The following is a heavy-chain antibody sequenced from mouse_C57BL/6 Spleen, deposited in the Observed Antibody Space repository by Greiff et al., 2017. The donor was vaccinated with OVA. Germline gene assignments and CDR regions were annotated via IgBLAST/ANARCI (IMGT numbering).Heavy chain of an antibody. V-gene: IGHV5-9*04. Sequence: EVQVVESGGGLVKPGGSLKLSCAASGFTFSSYCMYWVRQTPEKGLEWVAIISGGGGNTYYDDSVKGRCTISRDTAKNTLYLQMSRLRSEDTAVYYCATPLDNGSPWWYADWGTVTLVTVSA. J-gene: IGHJ3*01. CDR3: ATPLDNGSPWWYAD. CDR1: GFTFSSYC. CDR2: ISGGGGNT. D-gene: IGHD1-1*02.